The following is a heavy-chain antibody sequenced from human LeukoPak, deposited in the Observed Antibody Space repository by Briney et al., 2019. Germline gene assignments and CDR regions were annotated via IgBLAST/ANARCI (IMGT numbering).Heavy chain of an antibody. Sequence: GGSLRLSCAASGFTFSSYWMSWVRQAPGKGLEWVANIKQDGSEKCYVDSVKGRFTISRDNAKNSLYLQMNSLRAEDTAVYYCARVCGYDSSGYCTNWFDPWGQGTLVTVSS. D-gene: IGHD3-22*01. CDR3: ARVCGYDSSGYCTNWFDP. J-gene: IGHJ5*02. V-gene: IGHV3-7*01. CDR2: IKQDGSEK. CDR1: GFTFSSYW.